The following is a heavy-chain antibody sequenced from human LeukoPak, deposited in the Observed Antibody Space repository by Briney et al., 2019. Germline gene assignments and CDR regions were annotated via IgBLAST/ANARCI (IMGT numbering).Heavy chain of an antibody. J-gene: IGHJ6*03. CDR1: GGSFSGYY. D-gene: IGHD5-12*01. V-gene: IGHV4-34*01. Sequence: PSETLSLTCAVYGGSFSGYYWSWIRQPPGKGLEWIGEINHSGSTNYNPSLKSRVTISVDTSKNQFSLKLSSVTAADTAAYYCARGIVATIGYYYMDVWGKGTTVTVSS. CDR2: INHSGST. CDR3: ARGIVATIGYYYMDV.